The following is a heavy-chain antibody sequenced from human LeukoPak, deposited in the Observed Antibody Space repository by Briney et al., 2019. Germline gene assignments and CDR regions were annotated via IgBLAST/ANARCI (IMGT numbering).Heavy chain of an antibody. CDR1: GLTFTIYG. CDR3: AKGLQHTIFGVDV. D-gene: IGHD3-3*01. J-gene: IGHJ6*02. Sequence: GGSLRLSYAASGLTFTIYGMYWVRQAPGKGLEWVSSISASGGSTYPADSVKGRFTISRDNSKNTVYLQMSSLRAEDTAVYYCAKGLQHTIFGVDVCGQGTTVIVSS. CDR2: ISASGGST. V-gene: IGHV3-23*01.